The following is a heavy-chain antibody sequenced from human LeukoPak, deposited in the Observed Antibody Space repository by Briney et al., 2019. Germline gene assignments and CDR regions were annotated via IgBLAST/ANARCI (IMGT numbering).Heavy chain of an antibody. CDR1: GGSISRYY. D-gene: IGHD3-22*01. J-gene: IGHJ3*02. CDR3: ARVLAATESTYYYDSSGYWAFDI. V-gene: IGHV4-4*07. Sequence: PQTLSPTRAVSGGSISRYYWSGIRQPPRKRQEWIGRIYTSGSTNYNPSLKSRVTMSVDTSKNQFSLKLSSVTAADTAVYYCARVLAATESTYYYDSSGYWAFDIWGQGTMVTVSS. CDR2: IYTSGST.